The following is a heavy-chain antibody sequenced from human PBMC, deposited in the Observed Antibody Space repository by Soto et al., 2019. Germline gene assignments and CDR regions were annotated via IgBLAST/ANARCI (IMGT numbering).Heavy chain of an antibody. V-gene: IGHV3-7*01. CDR3: AREVLLWFGGNYYYYMDV. D-gene: IGHD3-10*01. Sequence: GGSLRLSCAASGFTFSSYWMSWVRQAPGKGLEWVANIKQDGSEKYYVDSVKGRFTISRDNAKNSLYLQMSSLRAEDTAVYYCAREVLLWFGGNYYYYMDVWGKGTTVTVSS. CDR1: GFTFSSYW. CDR2: IKQDGSEK. J-gene: IGHJ6*03.